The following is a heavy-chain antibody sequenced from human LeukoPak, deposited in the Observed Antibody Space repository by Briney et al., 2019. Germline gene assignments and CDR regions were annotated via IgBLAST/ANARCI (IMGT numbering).Heavy chain of an antibody. D-gene: IGHD3-3*01. V-gene: IGHV3-23*01. CDR3: GKERGRYDSGGYFDN. J-gene: IGHJ4*02. CDR2: ISSSGRAT. CDR1: GFIFNSYA. Sequence: GGSLRLSCAASGFIFNSYAMGWVRQAPERGLEWVSTISSSGRATYFADSVKGRFTISRDDSKNTIYLQMNSLRAEGTAVYHCGKERGRYDSGGYFDNWGQGALVTVSS.